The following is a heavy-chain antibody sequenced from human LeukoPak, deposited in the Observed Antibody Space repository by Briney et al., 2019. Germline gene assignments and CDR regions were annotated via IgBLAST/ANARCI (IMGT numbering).Heavy chain of an antibody. V-gene: IGHV4-39*07. CDR1: GGSLSSSSYY. CDR3: ADSLRTEWGIFDY. Sequence: KPSETLSLTCAVSGGSLSSSSYYWVCIPQPPGKGLGWFGSIYYSGSTYYNPSLKSRVTISVDTSKNQFSLKLSSVTAADTAVYYCADSLRTEWGIFDYWGQGTLVTVSS. CDR2: IYYSGST. D-gene: IGHD3-3*01. J-gene: IGHJ4*02.